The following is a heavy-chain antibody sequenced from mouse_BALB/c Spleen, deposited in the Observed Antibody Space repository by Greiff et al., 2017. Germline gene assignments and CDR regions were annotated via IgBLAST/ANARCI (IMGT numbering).Heavy chain of an antibody. Sequence: VQLVESGPGLVAPSQSLSITCTVSGFSLTSYGVHWVRQPPGKGLEWLGVIWAGGSTNYNSALMSRLSISKDNSKSQVFLKMNSLQTDDTAMYYCARVYYDYTYAMDYWGQGTSVTVSS. J-gene: IGHJ4*01. D-gene: IGHD2-4*01. V-gene: IGHV2-9*02. CDR3: ARVYYDYTYAMDY. CDR1: GFSLTSYG. CDR2: IWAGGST.